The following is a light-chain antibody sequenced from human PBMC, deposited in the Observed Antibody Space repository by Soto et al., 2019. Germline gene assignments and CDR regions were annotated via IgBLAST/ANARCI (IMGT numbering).Light chain of an antibody. CDR1: QSVSSSH. CDR3: QHYANSVWT. Sequence: IVLTQSPDTLSLSPGERATLSCRASQSVSSSHLVWYQQKPGQAPRLLIYAASSRATGIPDRFSGSGSGTDLTLTVSELETEDFAIYYCQHYANSVWTFGKGTKLEI. J-gene: IGKJ1*01. CDR2: AAS. V-gene: IGKV3-20*01.